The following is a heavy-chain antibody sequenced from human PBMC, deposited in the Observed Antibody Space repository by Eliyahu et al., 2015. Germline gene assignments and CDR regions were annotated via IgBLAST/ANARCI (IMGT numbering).Heavy chain of an antibody. Sequence: EVQLVESGGGLVKPGGSLXLXCPASGXPLSSFYMTWVRQTPGKGXGWVSXXSGXRHYIYYADSVKGRFTISRDNAKNSLDLEMNSLRAEDTGVYYCARGGGGALIIISWGQGTLVTVSS. CDR3: ARGGGGALIIIS. CDR2: XSGXRHYI. V-gene: IGHV3-21*01. D-gene: IGHD3-10*01. J-gene: IGHJ5*02. CDR1: GXPLSSFY.